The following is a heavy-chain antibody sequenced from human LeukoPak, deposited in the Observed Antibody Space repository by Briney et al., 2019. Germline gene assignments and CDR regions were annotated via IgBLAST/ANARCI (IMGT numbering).Heavy chain of an antibody. CDR2: ISGSGGST. J-gene: IGHJ4*02. CDR1: GFTFSTYA. CDR3: AKRRGDH. V-gene: IGHV3-23*01. Sequence: GGSLRLSCAASGFTFSTYALDWVRQAPGKGLEWVSGISGSGGSTYYAASVKGRFTISRDNSKNTLYLQMDSLRAEDTAMYHCAKRRGDHWGQGTLVTVSS.